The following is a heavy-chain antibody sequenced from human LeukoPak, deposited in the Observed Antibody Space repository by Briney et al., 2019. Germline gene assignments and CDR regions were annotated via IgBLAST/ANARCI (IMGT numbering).Heavy chain of an antibody. Sequence: SETLSLTCAVYGGSFSGYYWSWIRQPPGKGLEWIGDINHSGSTNFNPSLKSRVIISVDTSKNQFSLKVNSVTAADTAIYYCAITGPHYYGSGSPFDYWGQGTPVTVSS. D-gene: IGHD3-10*01. CDR2: INHSGST. J-gene: IGHJ4*02. CDR3: AITGPHYYGSGSPFDY. V-gene: IGHV4-34*01. CDR1: GGSFSGYY.